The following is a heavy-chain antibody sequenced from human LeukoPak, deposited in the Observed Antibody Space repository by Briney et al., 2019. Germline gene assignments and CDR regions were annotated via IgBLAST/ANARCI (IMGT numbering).Heavy chain of an antibody. D-gene: IGHD5-18*01. CDR1: GFTFSSYW. V-gene: IGHV3-7*01. Sequence: GGSLRLSCAASGFTFSSYWMSWVRQAPGKGLEWVANIKQDGSEKYYVDSVKGRSTISRDNAKNSLYLQMNSLRAEDTAVYYCARDRGRGYSYGYGLNYYYYMDVWGKGTTVTVSS. CDR2: IKQDGSEK. CDR3: ARDRGRGYSYGYGLNYYYYMDV. J-gene: IGHJ6*03.